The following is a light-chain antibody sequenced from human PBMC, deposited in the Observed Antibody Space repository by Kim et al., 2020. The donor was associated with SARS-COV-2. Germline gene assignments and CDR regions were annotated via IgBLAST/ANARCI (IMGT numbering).Light chain of an antibody. Sequence: EIVLTQSPATLSLSPGERATLSCRASQSVSSYLAWYQQKPGQAPRLLIYDASNRATGIPARFSGSGSGTDFTLTISSLEPEDFAVYYCQQRSKWPPTFGQGTRRGIK. CDR2: DAS. V-gene: IGKV3-11*01. J-gene: IGKJ5*01. CDR3: QQRSKWPPT. CDR1: QSVSSY.